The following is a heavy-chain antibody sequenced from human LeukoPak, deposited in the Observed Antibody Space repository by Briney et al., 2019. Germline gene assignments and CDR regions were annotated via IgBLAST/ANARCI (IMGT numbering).Heavy chain of an antibody. J-gene: IGHJ6*03. CDR1: GFSFSTYS. Sequence: PGGSLRLSCAASGFSFSTYSMTWVRQAPGKGLEWVSCISSSSSYTYYADSVQGRFTISRDNAKNSLILQMSGLRAEDTAVYYCARDLLEPPYYYYYMDVWGKGTTVTVSS. V-gene: IGHV3-21*06. CDR2: ISSSSSYT. D-gene: IGHD1-14*01. CDR3: ARDLLEPPYYYYYMDV.